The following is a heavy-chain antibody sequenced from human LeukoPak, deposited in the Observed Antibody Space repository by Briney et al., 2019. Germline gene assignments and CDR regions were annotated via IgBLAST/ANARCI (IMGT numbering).Heavy chain of an antibody. CDR2: ISPGGDRT. J-gene: IGHJ4*02. Sequence: PGGSLRLSCAASGFTFSTYALSWVRQAPGKGLEWVSAISPGGDRTYYADPVKGRFTISRDNSKNTLYLQMNSLRAEDTAVYYCAKVKNYYDSIRIFDYWGQGTLVTVSS. CDR3: AKVKNYYDSIRIFDY. CDR1: GFTFSTYA. V-gene: IGHV3-23*01. D-gene: IGHD3-22*01.